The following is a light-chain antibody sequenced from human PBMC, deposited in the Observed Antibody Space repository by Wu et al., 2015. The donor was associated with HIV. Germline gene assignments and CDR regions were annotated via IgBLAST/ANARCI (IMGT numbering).Light chain of an antibody. CDR3: QQLNTYPPP. Sequence: DIQLTQSPSFLSASVGDRVTITCRASQGISSYLAWYQQKPGKAPKLLIYAASTLRNGVPSRFSGSGSGTEFTLTISSLQPEDFATYYCQQLNTYPPPFGQGTKVEFK. J-gene: IGKJ1*01. V-gene: IGKV1-9*01. CDR2: AAS. CDR1: QGISSY.